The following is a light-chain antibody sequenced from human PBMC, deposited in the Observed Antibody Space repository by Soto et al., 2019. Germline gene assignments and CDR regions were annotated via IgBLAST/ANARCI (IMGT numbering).Light chain of an antibody. CDR1: QNILRT. V-gene: IGKV3D-15*01. CDR2: GAS. J-gene: IGKJ1*01. CDR3: HQYYNWPPWT. Sequence: VMTQSPVTLSVSPGETATLSCKASQNILRTLAWYQQKPGQPPRLLIYGASTRVTGIPARFSGNGSGTEFTLTISSLQSEDFAVYYCHQYYNWPPWTFGQGTKVEV.